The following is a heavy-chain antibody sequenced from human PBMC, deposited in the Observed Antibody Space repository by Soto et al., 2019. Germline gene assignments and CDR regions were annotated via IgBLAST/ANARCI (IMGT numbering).Heavy chain of an antibody. Sequence: EVQLVESGGGLVKPGGSLRLSCAASGLTFSTYGMNWVPQAPGKGLEWVSSISSGGEYLDYADSVQGRLTLSRDNAKNLLYLQLYSLRVEDTAVYYFATDGAAGAVMGVWGQGTTVTVSS. D-gene: IGHD6-13*01. J-gene: IGHJ6*02. CDR2: ISSGGEYL. CDR3: ATDGAAGAVMGV. CDR1: GLTFSTYG. V-gene: IGHV3-21*01.